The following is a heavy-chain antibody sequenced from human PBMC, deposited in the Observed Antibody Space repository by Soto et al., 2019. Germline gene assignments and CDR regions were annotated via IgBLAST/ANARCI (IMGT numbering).Heavy chain of an antibody. CDR3: AREGPGSGYDPRDYYYGMDV. J-gene: IGHJ6*02. V-gene: IGHV3-21*01. CDR2: ISSSSSYI. D-gene: IGHD5-12*01. Sequence: GGSLRLSCAASGFTFSSYSMNWVRQAPGKGLEWVSSISSSSSYIYYADSVKGRFTISRDNAKNSRYLQMNSLRAEETAVYYCAREGPGSGYDPRDYYYGMDVWGQGTTVTVSS. CDR1: GFTFSSYS.